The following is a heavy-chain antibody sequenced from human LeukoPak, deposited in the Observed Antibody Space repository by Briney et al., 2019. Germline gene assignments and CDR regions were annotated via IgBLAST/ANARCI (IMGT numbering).Heavy chain of an antibody. D-gene: IGHD1-26*01. CDR2: IDKKDKGYATAT. CDR1: GFPFSGSA. Sequence: GGSLKLSCAASGFPFSGSAIHWVRQSSGKGLEWVGQIDKKDKGYATATAYAASVKGRFTISRDDSINTAYLQMKSLKTEDTALYYCTRDSGTYNWFDPWGQGTLVTVSS. CDR3: TRDSGTYNWFDP. V-gene: IGHV3-73*01. J-gene: IGHJ5*02.